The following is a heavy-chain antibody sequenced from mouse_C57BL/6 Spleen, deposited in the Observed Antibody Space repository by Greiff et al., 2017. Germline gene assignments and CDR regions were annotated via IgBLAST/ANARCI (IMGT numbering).Heavy chain of an antibody. CDR3: ARTDGYYWFAY. CDR2: INPYNGGT. CDR1: GYTFTDYY. D-gene: IGHD2-3*01. V-gene: IGHV1-19*01. Sequence: VQLQQSGPELVKPGASVKLSCKASGYTFTDYYLNWVKQSNGKGLEWIGVINPYNGGTCYNQKFKGKATLTVDKSSSTAYMELNRLTSEDSAVYYCARTDGYYWFAYWGQGTLVTVSA. J-gene: IGHJ3*01.